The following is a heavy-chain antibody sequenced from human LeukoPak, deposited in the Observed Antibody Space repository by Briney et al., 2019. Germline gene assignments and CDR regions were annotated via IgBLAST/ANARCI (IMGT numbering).Heavy chain of an antibody. Sequence: SETLSLTCTVPGGSISSYYWSWIRQPPGKGLEWIGYIYYSGSTNYNPSLKSRVTISVDTSKNQFSLKLSSVTAADTAVYYCARNGGSYLRGYWYFDLWGRGTLVTVSS. J-gene: IGHJ2*01. CDR3: ARNGGSYLRGYWYFDL. V-gene: IGHV4-59*01. D-gene: IGHD1-26*01. CDR2: IYYSGST. CDR1: GGSISSYY.